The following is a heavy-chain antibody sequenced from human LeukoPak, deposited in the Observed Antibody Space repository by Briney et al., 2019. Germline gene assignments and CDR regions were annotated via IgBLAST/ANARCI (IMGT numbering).Heavy chain of an antibody. CDR1: GGSISSSSYY. V-gene: IGHV4-39*07. J-gene: IGHJ6*03. CDR3: ARATSSYFYYMDV. CDR2: VYYSGST. Sequence: SETLSLTCTVSGGSISSSSYYWGWIRQPPGKGLEWIGSVYYSGSTYYNPSLKSRVTISADTSKNQFSLNVSSVTAADTAVYYCARATSSYFYYMDVWGKGTTVTISS. D-gene: IGHD5-12*01.